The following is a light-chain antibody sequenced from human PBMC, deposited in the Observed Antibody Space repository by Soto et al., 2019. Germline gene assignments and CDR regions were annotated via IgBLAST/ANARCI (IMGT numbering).Light chain of an antibody. V-gene: IGLV2-14*01. CDR2: DVS. J-gene: IGLJ1*01. Sequence: QSVLTQPASVSGSPGQSITISCTGTSSDIGRYNYVSWYQQYPGKAPKFMIYDVSNRPSGVSNRFSGSKSGNTASLTISGLQAEDEADHYCSSYISSSTYVFGTGTQLTVL. CDR1: SSDIGRYNY. CDR3: SSYISSSTYV.